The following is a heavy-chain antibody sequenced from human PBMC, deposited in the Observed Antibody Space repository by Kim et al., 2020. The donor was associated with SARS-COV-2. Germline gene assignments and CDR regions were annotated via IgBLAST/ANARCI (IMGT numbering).Heavy chain of an antibody. J-gene: IGHJ4*02. CDR3: ARTRRFDWGAGSYYFDY. V-gene: IGHV4-59*13. Sequence: SETLSLTCTVSGGSISSYYWSWIRQPPGKGLEWIGYIYYSGSTNYNPSLKSRVTISVDTSKNQFSLKLSSVTAADTAVYYCARTRRFDWGAGSYYFDYWGQGTLVTVSS. CDR1: GGSISSYY. D-gene: IGHD3-16*01. CDR2: IYYSGST.